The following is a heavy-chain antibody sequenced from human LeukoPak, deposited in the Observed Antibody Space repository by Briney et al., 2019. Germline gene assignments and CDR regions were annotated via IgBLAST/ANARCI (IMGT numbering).Heavy chain of an antibody. D-gene: IGHD4-11*01. CDR1: GGPIIIYS. Sequence: SEPLSLPCPVSGGPIIIYSWSWIRQPPGKGLEWMGYIYYSGSTNYNPSLKSRVTISVDTSKNQFSLKLSSVTAADTAVYYCARHHDYTTGQNWFDPWGQGTLVTVSS. CDR2: IYYSGST. CDR3: ARHHDYTTGQNWFDP. J-gene: IGHJ5*02. V-gene: IGHV4-59*08.